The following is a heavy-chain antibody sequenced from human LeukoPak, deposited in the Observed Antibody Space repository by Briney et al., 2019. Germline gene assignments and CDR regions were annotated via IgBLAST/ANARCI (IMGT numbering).Heavy chain of an antibody. J-gene: IGHJ4*02. D-gene: IGHD3-3*01. CDR2: ISAYNGNT. V-gene: IGHV1-18*01. CDR3: ARDSIFGVVRGNFDY. CDR1: GYTFTSYG. Sequence: GASVKVSCKASGYTFTSYGISWVRQAPGQGLEWMGWISAYNGNTNYAQKLQGRVTMTTDTYTSTAYMELRSLRSDDTAVYYCARDSIFGVVRGNFDYWGQGTLVTVSS.